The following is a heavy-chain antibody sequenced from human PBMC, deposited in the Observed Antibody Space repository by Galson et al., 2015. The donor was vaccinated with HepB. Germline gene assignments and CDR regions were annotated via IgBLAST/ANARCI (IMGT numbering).Heavy chain of an antibody. D-gene: IGHD6-13*01. CDR2: ISSSSSYI. CDR1: GFTFSSYS. V-gene: IGHV3-21*01. Sequence: SLRLSCAASGFTFSSYSMNWVRQAPGKGLEWVSSISSSSSYIYYADSVKGRFTISRDNAKNSLYLQMNSLRAEDTAVYYCARDGGAAAGYYYGMDVWGQGTTVTVSS. CDR3: ARDGGAAAGYYYGMDV. J-gene: IGHJ6*02.